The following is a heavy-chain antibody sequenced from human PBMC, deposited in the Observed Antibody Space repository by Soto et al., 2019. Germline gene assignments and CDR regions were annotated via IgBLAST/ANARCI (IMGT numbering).Heavy chain of an antibody. Sequence: SCPTLVNPTETLTLTCSVSGCSLTDTRMGXSWIRQAPGKTLEWLAHIISNDDKSYSTSLKSRLTISKDTSKSQVVLRMTNMDPVDTGRYYCARALFYSDSDGYYFEFDYWGPGTLVTVSS. CDR1: GCSLTDTRMG. CDR3: ARALFYSDSDGYYFEFDY. CDR2: IISNDDK. V-gene: IGHV2-26*01. J-gene: IGHJ4*02. D-gene: IGHD3-22*01.